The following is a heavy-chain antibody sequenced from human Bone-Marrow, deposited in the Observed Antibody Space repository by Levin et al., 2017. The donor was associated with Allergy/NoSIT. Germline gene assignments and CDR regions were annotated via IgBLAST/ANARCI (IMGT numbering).Heavy chain of an antibody. J-gene: IGHJ4*02. D-gene: IGHD2-15*01. CDR2: INQYGYEK. CDR3: ARGGFCNGSTCASLVY. CDR1: GFTFSSYW. Sequence: TGGSLRLSCAASGFTFSSYWMSWVRQAPGKGLEWVANINQYGYEKYYVDSVKGRFTISRDNAKNSLYLQMNSLRSEDTAVYYCARGGFCNGSTCASLVYWGQGTLVTVSS. V-gene: IGHV3-7*01.